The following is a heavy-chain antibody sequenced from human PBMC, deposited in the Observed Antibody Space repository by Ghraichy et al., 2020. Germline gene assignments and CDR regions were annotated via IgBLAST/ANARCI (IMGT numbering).Heavy chain of an antibody. CDR2: IYWDDDK. CDR1: GFSLSTSGVG. J-gene: IGHJ4*02. Sequence: SGPTLVKPTQTLTLTCTFSGFSLSTSGVGVGWIRQPPGKALEWLALIYWDDDKRYSPSLKTRLTITKDTSKNQVVLTVTNMDPVDTATYYCAHRHSTAMVAYYCDYWGQGTLVTVSS. D-gene: IGHD5-18*01. V-gene: IGHV2-5*02. CDR3: AHRHSTAMVAYYCDY.